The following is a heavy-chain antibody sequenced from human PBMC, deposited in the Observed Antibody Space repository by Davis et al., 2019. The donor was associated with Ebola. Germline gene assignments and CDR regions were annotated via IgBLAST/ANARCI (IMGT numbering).Heavy chain of an antibody. J-gene: IGHJ6*02. CDR1: GFTFSGSA. CDR2: IRSKANSYAT. V-gene: IGHV3-73*01. CDR3: ARGGYSYGLWGVDGMDV. D-gene: IGHD5-18*01. Sequence: GESLKISCAASGFTFSGSAMHWVRQASGKGLEWVGRIRSKANSYATAYAASVKGRFTISRDDSKNTAYLQMNSLRAEDTAVYYCARGGYSYGLWGVDGMDVWGQGTTVTVSS.